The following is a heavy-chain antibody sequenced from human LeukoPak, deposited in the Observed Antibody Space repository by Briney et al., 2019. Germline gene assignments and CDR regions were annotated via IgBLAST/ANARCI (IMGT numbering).Heavy chain of an antibody. CDR1: GFTFSSYA. CDR2: LFSSGSNT. CDR3: ARSPGGGQQLDY. Sequence: GGSLRLSCAASGFTFSSYAMSWVRQAPGKGLEWVSGLFSSGSNTHYAVSVKGRFTISRDNSKDTLYLQMNSLGAEDTAVYYCARSPGGGQQLDYWGQGTLVTVSS. V-gene: IGHV3-23*05. D-gene: IGHD6-13*01. J-gene: IGHJ4*02.